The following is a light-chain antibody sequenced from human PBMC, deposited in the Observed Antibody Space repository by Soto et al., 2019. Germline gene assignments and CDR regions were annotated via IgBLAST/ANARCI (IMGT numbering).Light chain of an antibody. Sequence: EIVMTQSPATLSVSPGERATLSCRASQSVSSNLVWYQQKPGQAPRLLIYGASTRATGIPARFSGSGSGTEFTLTISSLQSEDFAVYYCQQYDNWPRTFCQGTKVEI. CDR3: QQYDNWPRT. J-gene: IGKJ1*01. CDR2: GAS. CDR1: QSVSSN. V-gene: IGKV3-15*01.